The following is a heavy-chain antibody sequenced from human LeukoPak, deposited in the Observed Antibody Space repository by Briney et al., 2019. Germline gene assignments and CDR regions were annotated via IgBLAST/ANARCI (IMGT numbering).Heavy chain of an antibody. CDR1: GFTFSSYE. Sequence: PGGSLRLPCAASGFTFSSYEMNWVRQAPGKGLEWVSYISSSGTTIYYADSVKGRFTISRANAKNSLYLQMNSLRAGDTAVYSCARHDGDYGVKVPFDYWGQGTLVTVSS. CDR2: ISSSGTTI. V-gene: IGHV3-48*03. CDR3: ARHDGDYGVKVPFDY. D-gene: IGHD4-17*01. J-gene: IGHJ4*02.